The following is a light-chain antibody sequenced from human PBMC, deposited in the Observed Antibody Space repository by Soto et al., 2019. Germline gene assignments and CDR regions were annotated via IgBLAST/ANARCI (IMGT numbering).Light chain of an antibody. V-gene: IGKV1-39*01. Sequence: DIQMTQSPSSLSASVGDRVTITCRASQSIISYLNWFQQKPGKAPNLLIYTTSNLQSGVPSRFSGSGSGTDFTLTISSLQPEDFATYDCQQSYTTSYTFGQWTKLEVE. CDR1: QSIISY. J-gene: IGKJ2*01. CDR3: QQSYTTSYT. CDR2: TTS.